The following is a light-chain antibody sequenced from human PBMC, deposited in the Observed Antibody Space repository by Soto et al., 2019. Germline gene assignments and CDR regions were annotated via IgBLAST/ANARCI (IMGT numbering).Light chain of an antibody. Sequence: EIVMTQSPATLSVSPGERATLSCRASQSVSSNLAWYQQKPGQAPRLLIYGASTRATGIPARFSGSGSGTEFTLTISSLQYEDFAVYYCQQYNNRPRTFGQGNKVDI. CDR1: QSVSSN. V-gene: IGKV3-15*01. J-gene: IGKJ1*01. CDR2: GAS. CDR3: QQYNNRPRT.